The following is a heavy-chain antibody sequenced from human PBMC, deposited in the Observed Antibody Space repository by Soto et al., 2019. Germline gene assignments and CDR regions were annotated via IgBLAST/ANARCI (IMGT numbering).Heavy chain of an antibody. D-gene: IGHD3-22*01. Sequence: PSETLSLTCTVSGGYISSSSYYWGWIRQPPGKGLEWIGSIYYSGSTYYNPSLKSRVTISVDTSKNQFSLKLSSVTAADTAVYYCASSQYNYYDSPGLIDYWGQGTLVTVSS. CDR1: GGYISSSSYY. CDR2: IYYSGST. J-gene: IGHJ4*02. V-gene: IGHV4-39*01. CDR3: ASSQYNYYDSPGLIDY.